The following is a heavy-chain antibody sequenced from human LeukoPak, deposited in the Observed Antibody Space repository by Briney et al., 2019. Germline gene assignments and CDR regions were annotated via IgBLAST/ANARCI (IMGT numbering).Heavy chain of an antibody. CDR1: GGSFSGYY. J-gene: IGHJ6*04. D-gene: IGHD6-19*01. V-gene: IGHV4-34*01. Sequence: SETLSLTCAVYGGSFSGYYWSWIRQPPGKGLEWIGEINHSGSTNYNPSLKSRVTISVDTSKNQFSLKLSSVTAADTAVYYCARKPGIAVAGYYYYGMDVWGKGTTVTVSS. CDR3: ARKPGIAVAGYYYYGMDV. CDR2: INHSGST.